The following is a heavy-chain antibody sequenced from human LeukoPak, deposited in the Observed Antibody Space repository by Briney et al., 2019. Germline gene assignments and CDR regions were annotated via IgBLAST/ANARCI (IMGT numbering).Heavy chain of an antibody. J-gene: IGHJ4*02. D-gene: IGHD3-3*01. CDR3: ARVQRLLLEWLFAFDY. CDR2: INPNSGGT. CDR1: GYTFTGYY. Sequence: ASVKVSCKASGYTFTGYYMHWVRQAPGQGLEWMGWINPNSGGTNYAQKFQGRVTMTRDTYISTAYMELSRLRSDDTAVYYCARVQRLLLEWLFAFDYWGQGTLVTVSS. V-gene: IGHV1-2*02.